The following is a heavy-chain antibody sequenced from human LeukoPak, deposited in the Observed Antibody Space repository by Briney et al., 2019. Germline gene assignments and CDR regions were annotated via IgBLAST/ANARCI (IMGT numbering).Heavy chain of an antibody. D-gene: IGHD1-26*01. Sequence: WESLKISCKGSGYSFTSYCIGWVRQMPGKGLGWMGIIYPGDSDTRYSPSFQGQVTISADKSISTAYLQWSSLKASDTAMYYCARNSGSYYDYIDYWGQGTLVTVSS. CDR1: GYSFTSYC. V-gene: IGHV5-51*01. CDR3: ARNSGSYYDYIDY. CDR2: IYPGDSDT. J-gene: IGHJ4*02.